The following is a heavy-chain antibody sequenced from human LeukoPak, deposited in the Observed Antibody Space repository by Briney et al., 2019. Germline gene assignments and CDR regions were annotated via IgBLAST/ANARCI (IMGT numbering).Heavy chain of an antibody. D-gene: IGHD3-10*01. CDR1: GFTFSNYW. CDR3: AKTDYYGYDAFDI. Sequence: GGSLRLSCAASGFTFSNYWMHWVRQAPGKGLVWVSRINSDGSSTNYADSVKGRFTISRDNAKNTLYLQMNSLRAEDTAVYYCAKTDYYGYDAFDIWGQGTMVTVSS. J-gene: IGHJ3*02. V-gene: IGHV3-74*01. CDR2: INSDGSST.